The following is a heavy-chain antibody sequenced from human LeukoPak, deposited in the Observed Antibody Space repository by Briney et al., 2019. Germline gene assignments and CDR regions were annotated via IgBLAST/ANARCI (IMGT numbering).Heavy chain of an antibody. J-gene: IGHJ6*02. V-gene: IGHV3-7*01. CDR2: IKQDGTVQ. CDR3: ARDYTATGAMDV. Sequence: PGGSLRLSCAASGFALSAYWMNWVCQAPGKGLQWLANIKQDGTVQHYVDSVKGRFTISRDNAKNSLFLQMNSLRAEDTALYYCARDYTATGAMDVWGQGTTVTVS. CDR1: GFALSAYW. D-gene: IGHD2-21*02.